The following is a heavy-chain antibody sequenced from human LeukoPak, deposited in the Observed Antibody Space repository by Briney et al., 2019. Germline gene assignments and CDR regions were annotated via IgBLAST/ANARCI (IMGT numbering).Heavy chain of an antibody. CDR2: ISYTGNT. J-gene: IGHJ4*02. Sequence: SETLSLTCSVSGDSISTDYWSWIRQPPGKALEWIGYISYTGNTKYNPSLQSRVTISLDTSKNQFSLNLSSVTAADAAIYYCARVGRGDQTWGSYSFDYWGQGTLVTVSS. D-gene: IGHD3-16*01. CDR1: GDSISTDY. CDR3: ARVGRGDQTWGSYSFDY. V-gene: IGHV4-59*01.